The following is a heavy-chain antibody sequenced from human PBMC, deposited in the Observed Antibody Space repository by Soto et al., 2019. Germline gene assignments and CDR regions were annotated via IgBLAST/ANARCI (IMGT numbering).Heavy chain of an antibody. CDR3: ARDSYSSGWYDVDY. D-gene: IGHD6-19*01. J-gene: IGHJ4*02. CDR2: IWYDGSNK. CDR1: GFTFSSYG. V-gene: IGHV3-33*01. Sequence: GGSLRLSCAASGFTFSSYGMHWVRQAPGKGLEWVAVIWYDGSNKYYADSVKGRFTISRDNSKNTLYLQMNSLRAEDTAVYYCARDSYSSGWYDVDYWGQGTLVTVSS.